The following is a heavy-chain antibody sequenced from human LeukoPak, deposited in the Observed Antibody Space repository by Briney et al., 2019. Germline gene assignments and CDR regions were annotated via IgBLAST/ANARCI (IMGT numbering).Heavy chain of an antibody. J-gene: IGHJ3*02. D-gene: IGHD2-15*01. CDR3: ARDSGGLGAFDI. CDR1: GGTFSSYA. CDR2: IIPILGIA. Sequence: ASVKVSCKASGGTFSSYAISWVRQAPGQGLEWMGRIIPILGIANYAQKFQGRVTITADKSTSTAYMGLSSLRSEDTAVYYCARDSGGLGAFDIWGQGTMVTVSS. V-gene: IGHV1-69*04.